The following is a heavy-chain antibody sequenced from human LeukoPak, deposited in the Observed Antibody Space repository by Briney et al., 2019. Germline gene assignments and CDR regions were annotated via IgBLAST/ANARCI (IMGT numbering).Heavy chain of an antibody. V-gene: IGHV3-23*01. CDR3: AKRGVVIRVILVGFHKEAYYFDS. Sequence: GSLRLSCAVSGITLSNYGMSWVRQAPGKGLEWVAGISDRGSRTNYADSVKGRFTISTDHPKNTLYLQMSSLRAEDTAVYFCAKRGVVIRVILVGFHKEAYYFDSWGQGALVTVSS. CDR2: ISDRGSRT. D-gene: IGHD3-22*01. CDR1: GITLSNYG. J-gene: IGHJ4*02.